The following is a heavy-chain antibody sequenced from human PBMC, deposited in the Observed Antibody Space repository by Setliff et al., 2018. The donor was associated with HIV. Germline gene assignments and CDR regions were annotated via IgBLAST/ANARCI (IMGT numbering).Heavy chain of an antibody. J-gene: IGHJ5*02. CDR1: GCTFIDYY. Sequence: ASVKVSCKASGCTFIDYYIHWVRQAPGRGLEWMGWINTDNGITEYAENFQGRVAMTRDTSMSTAYMELNRLTFDDTAVYYCARDPYDTSENPYDPWGQGTLVTVSS. V-gene: IGHV1-2*02. CDR2: INTDNGIT. D-gene: IGHD3-16*01. CDR3: ARDPYDTSENPYDP.